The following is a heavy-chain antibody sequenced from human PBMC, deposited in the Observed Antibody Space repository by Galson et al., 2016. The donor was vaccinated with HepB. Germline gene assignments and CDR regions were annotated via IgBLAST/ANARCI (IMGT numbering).Heavy chain of an antibody. V-gene: IGHV3-21*01. D-gene: IGHD2-21*01. CDR2: ISSTSSFV. Sequence: SLRLSCAASGFTFSDYNMNWVRQAPGKGLEWVSSISSTSSFVYYADSVKGRFTISRDNAKNSLYLQMNSLRAEDTAVYYCARDANGCGGDCYQSYWYFDLWGRGTLVTVSS. CDR3: ARDANGCGGDCYQSYWYFDL. CDR1: GFTFSDYN. J-gene: IGHJ2*01.